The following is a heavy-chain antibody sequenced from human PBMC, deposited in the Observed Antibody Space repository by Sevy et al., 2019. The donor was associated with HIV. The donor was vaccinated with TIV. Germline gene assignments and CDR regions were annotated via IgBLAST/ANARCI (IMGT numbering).Heavy chain of an antibody. D-gene: IGHD3-16*01. Sequence: SETLSLTCAVSGGSISSVSWWHWVRQPPGKGLEWIEEIYHSGSTNYNPSLKSRVTISVDNSKNQFSLKLSSVTAADTAVYYCARGGETPRGFDPWGQGSLVTVSS. CDR2: IYHSGST. V-gene: IGHV4-4*02. CDR1: GGSISSVSW. J-gene: IGHJ5*02. CDR3: ARGGETPRGFDP.